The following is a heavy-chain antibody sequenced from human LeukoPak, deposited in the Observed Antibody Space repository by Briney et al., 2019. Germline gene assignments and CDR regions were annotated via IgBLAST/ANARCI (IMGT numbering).Heavy chain of an antibody. J-gene: IGHJ2*01. CDR2: MYTSGSP. CDR3: ARLSSSWYQDWYFDL. V-gene: IGHV4-59*10. Sequence: SETLSLTCAVYGGSFSGYYWSWIRQPAGKGLEWIGRMYTSGSPNYNPSLKSRVTMSEDTSKKQFYLKLSSVTAADTAVYYCARLSSSWYQDWYFDLWGRGTLVTVSS. CDR1: GGSFSGYY. D-gene: IGHD6-13*01.